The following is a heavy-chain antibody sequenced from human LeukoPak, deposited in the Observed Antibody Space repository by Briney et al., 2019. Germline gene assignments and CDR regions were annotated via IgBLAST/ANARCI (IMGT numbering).Heavy chain of an antibody. CDR2: INPSGGST. CDR3: ARAFITMIVVPYY. D-gene: IGHD3-22*01. CDR1: NYTFASYG. Sequence: ASVKVSCKASNYTFASYGISWVRQAPGQGLEWMGIINPSGGSTSYAQKFQGRVTMTRDTSTSTVYMELSSLRSEDTAVYYCARAFITMIVVPYYWGQGTLVTVSS. J-gene: IGHJ4*02. V-gene: IGHV1-46*01.